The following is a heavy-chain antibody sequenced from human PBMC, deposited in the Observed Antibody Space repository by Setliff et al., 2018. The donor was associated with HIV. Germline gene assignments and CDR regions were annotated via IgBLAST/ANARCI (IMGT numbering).Heavy chain of an antibody. CDR1: GDSISRSNYY. V-gene: IGHV4-39*01. CDR2: ISSSGGT. J-gene: IGHJ5*02. CDR3: ARTGWAQLMQGAWFGP. Sequence: PSETLSLTCSVSGDSISRSNYYWGWTRQSPGKGLEWVGSISSSGGTSYSAASLKSRVTLSIDTSKNQFSLKLTSVTAADTAMYYCARTGWAQLMQGAWFGPWGQGVLVTVSS. D-gene: IGHD2-8*01.